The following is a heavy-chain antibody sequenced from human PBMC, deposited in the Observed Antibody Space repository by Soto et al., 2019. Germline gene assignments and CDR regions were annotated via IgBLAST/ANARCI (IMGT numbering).Heavy chain of an antibody. CDR1: GGSISMSSYS. J-gene: IGHJ5*02. CDR3: ATRQGGSYNWFDP. D-gene: IGHD2-15*01. CDR2: LYYSGNT. Sequence: NPSETLALTCTFSGGSISMSSYSWAWIRQPPGKGLEWIGTLYYSGNTYYNPPLKSRVTISVDTSKNQFSLKLSSVTAADTAVYYCATRQGGSYNWFDPWGQGTMVTVSS. V-gene: IGHV4-39*01.